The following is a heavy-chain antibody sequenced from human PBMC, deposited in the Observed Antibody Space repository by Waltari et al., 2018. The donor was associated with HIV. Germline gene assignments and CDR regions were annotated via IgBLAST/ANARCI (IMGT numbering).Heavy chain of an antibody. CDR3: ASSYYDILTGPPDACDI. CDR2: INHSGST. Sequence: QVQLQQWGAGLLKPSETLSLTCAVYGGSFSGYYWSWIRQPPGKGLEWIGEINHSGSTNYNPSLKSRVTISVDTSKNQFSLKLSSVTAADTAVYYCASSYYDILTGPPDACDIWGQGTMVTVSS. D-gene: IGHD3-9*01. J-gene: IGHJ3*02. CDR1: GGSFSGYY. V-gene: IGHV4-34*01.